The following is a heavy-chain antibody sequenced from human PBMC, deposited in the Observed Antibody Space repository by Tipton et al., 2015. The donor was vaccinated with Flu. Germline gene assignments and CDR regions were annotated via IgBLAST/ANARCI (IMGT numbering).Heavy chain of an antibody. CDR1: GFVVDDFE. CDR2: ISNTGGTI. CDR3: ARAPRHSDAFDV. J-gene: IGHJ3*01. V-gene: IGHV3-48*03. D-gene: IGHD6-6*01. Sequence: VQLVQSGGGVVQPGGSLRLSCAASGFVVDDFEMNWIRQAPGKGLEWISYISNTGGTIYYADSVLGRFTISRDNAESSLYLQMNSLRVEDTAVYYCARAPRHSDAFDVWGPGTMVTVSS.